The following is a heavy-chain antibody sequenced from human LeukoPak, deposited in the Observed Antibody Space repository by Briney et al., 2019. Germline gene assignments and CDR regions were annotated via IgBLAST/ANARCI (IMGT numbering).Heavy chain of an antibody. J-gene: IGHJ4*02. V-gene: IGHV4-34*01. CDR1: GGSFSGYY. CDR2: INHSGST. CDR3: ARMGRAYYYGSGSLGGADY. D-gene: IGHD3-10*01. Sequence: KPSETLSLTCAVYGGSFSGYYWSWIRQPPGKGLEWIGEINHSGSTNYNPSLKSRVTISVDTSKNQFSLKLSSVTAADTAVYYCARMGRAYYYGSGSLGGADYWGQGTLVTVSS.